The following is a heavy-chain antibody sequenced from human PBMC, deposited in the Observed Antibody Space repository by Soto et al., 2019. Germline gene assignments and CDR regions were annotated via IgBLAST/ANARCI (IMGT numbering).Heavy chain of an antibody. J-gene: IGHJ4*02. D-gene: IGHD1-26*01. V-gene: IGHV4-59*01. Sequence: PSETLSLTCTVSGDSISSYYWTWIRQPPGKGLEWIGFIYYSGSTNYNPSLKSRVTISVDTSKNQFSLKLNSVTAADTAVYYCARYSGTYYVYWGQGTLVTVSS. CDR3: ARYSGTYYVY. CDR1: GDSISSYY. CDR2: IYYSGST.